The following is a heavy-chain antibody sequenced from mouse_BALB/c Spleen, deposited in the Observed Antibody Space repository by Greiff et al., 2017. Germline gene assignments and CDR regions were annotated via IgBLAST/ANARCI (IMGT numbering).Heavy chain of an antibody. D-gene: IGHD1-1*01. Sequence: VQLQQPGAELVKPGASVKLSCKASGYTFTSYWMHWVKQRPGQGLEWIGEINPSNGRTNYNEKFKSKATLTVDKSSSTAYMQLSSLTSEDSAVYYCANYYEGYAMDYWGEGTSVTVSS. V-gene: IGHV1S81*02. CDR1: GYTFTSYW. J-gene: IGHJ4*01. CDR3: ANYYEGYAMDY. CDR2: INPSNGRT.